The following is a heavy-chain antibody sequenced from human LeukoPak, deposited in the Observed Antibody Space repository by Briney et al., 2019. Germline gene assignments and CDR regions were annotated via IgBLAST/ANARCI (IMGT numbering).Heavy chain of an antibody. Sequence: SQTLSLTCTVSGGSISSGGYYWSWIRQHPGKGLEWIGYIYYSGSTYYNPSLKSRVTISVDTSKSQFSLKLSSVTAADTAVYYCARTSYGGYVLDYWGQGTLVTVSS. D-gene: IGHD5-12*01. CDR3: ARTSYGGYVLDY. CDR2: IYYSGST. CDR1: GGSISSGGYY. J-gene: IGHJ4*02. V-gene: IGHV4-31*03.